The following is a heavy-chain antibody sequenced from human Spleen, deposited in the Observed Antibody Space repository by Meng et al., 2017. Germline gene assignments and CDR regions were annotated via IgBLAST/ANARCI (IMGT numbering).Heavy chain of an antibody. D-gene: IGHD4-17*01. CDR2: NNHSGST. Sequence: QVHLRRWGAGLLKPSETLSLTCAGYGGSFSGYYWSWIRPPPGKGLEWIGENNHSGSTNYNPSLKSRAIISVDTSKNQFSLKLSSVTAADTAVYYCTTLYGDGDSISWGQGTLVTVSS. V-gene: IGHV4-34*01. CDR1: GGSFSGYY. J-gene: IGHJ4*02. CDR3: TTLYGDGDSIS.